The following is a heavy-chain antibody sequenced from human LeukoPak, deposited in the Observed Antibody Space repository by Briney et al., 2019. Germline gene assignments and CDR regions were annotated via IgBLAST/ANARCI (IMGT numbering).Heavy chain of an antibody. CDR2: ISAYNGNT. CDR1: GYTFNKYG. J-gene: IGHJ4*02. CDR3: ARDHGIFGVIIIEGNFDY. V-gene: IGHV1-18*01. D-gene: IGHD3-3*01. Sequence: ASVKVSCKASGYTFNKYGISWVRQAPGQGLEWMGWISAYNGNTNYAQKLQGGVTMTTDASTSTAYMELRSLRSDDTAVYYCARDHGIFGVIIIEGNFDYWGQGTLVTVSS.